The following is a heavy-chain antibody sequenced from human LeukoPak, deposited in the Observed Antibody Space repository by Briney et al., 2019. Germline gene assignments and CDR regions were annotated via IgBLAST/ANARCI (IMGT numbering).Heavy chain of an antibody. J-gene: IGHJ4*02. Sequence: PGGSLRLSCAASGFTFSSYSMNWVRQAPGKGLEWVSYISSGSSIIYYADSVKGRFTISRDNAKNSLYPQMNSLRAGDTAVYYCARDRDLVGATPFDYWGQGTLVTVSS. CDR3: ARDRDLVGATPFDY. CDR1: GFTFSSYS. V-gene: IGHV3-48*01. CDR2: ISSGSSII. D-gene: IGHD1-26*01.